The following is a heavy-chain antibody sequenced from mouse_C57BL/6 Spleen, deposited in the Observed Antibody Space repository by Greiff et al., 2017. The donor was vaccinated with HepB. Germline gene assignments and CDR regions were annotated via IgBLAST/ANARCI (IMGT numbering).Heavy chain of an antibody. D-gene: IGHD2-4*01. CDR3: ARYDDYDGALGY. V-gene: IGHV1-26*01. CDR2: INPNNGGT. J-gene: IGHJ2*01. CDR1: GYTFTDYY. Sequence: VQLQQSGPELVKPGASVKISCKASGYTFTDYYMNWVKQSHGKSLEWIGDINPNNGGTSYNQKFKGKATLTVDKSSSTAYMELRSLTSEDSAVYYCARYDDYDGALGYWGQGTTLTVSS.